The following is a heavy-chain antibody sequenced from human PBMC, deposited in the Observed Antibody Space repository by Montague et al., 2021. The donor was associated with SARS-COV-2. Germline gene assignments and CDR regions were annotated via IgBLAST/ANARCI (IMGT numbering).Heavy chain of an antibody. V-gene: IGHV4-34*01. J-gene: IGHJ4*02. CDR2: IGLRETS. CDR3: ARGRQHFNMIVVVLTGGEYYFDY. Sequence: SETLSLTCAVYGGSFSNYFYTWIRQPPGKGKEWVGEIGLRETSNYNPSLKSQSPISVATFKNQFYLYLGSVTAADTAVSYYARGRQHFNMIVVVLTGGEYYFDYWGQGTLVTVSS. D-gene: IGHD3-22*01. CDR1: GGSFSNYF.